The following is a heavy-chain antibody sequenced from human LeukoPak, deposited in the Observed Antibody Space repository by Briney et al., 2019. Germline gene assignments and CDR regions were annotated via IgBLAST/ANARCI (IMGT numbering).Heavy chain of an antibody. V-gene: IGHV3-23*01. J-gene: IGHJ6*02. CDR2: ISGSGGGST. D-gene: IGHD3-22*01. CDR3: AKAPLDYDSSGYYYYYGMDV. Sequence: PGGSLRLSCAASGFTFSSYAMSWVRQAPGKGLEWVSGISGSGGGSTYDADSVKGRFTISRDNAKNSLYLQMNSLRAEDTALYYCAKAPLDYDSSGYYYYYGMDVWGQGTTVTVSS. CDR1: GFTFSSYA.